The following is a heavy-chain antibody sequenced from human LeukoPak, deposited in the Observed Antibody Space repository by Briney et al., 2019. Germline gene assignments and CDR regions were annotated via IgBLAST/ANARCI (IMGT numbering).Heavy chain of an antibody. D-gene: IGHD6-13*01. J-gene: IGHJ4*02. CDR3: ASRPGSSWDPYDY. Sequence: PGGSLRLSCAASGFTFSDYYMSWIRQAPGKGLEWVSYISSSGSTTYYADSVKGRFTISRDNSKNTLYLQMNSLRAEDTAVYYCASRPGSSWDPYDYWGQGTLVTVSS. CDR2: ISSSGSTT. CDR1: GFTFSDYY. V-gene: IGHV3-11*01.